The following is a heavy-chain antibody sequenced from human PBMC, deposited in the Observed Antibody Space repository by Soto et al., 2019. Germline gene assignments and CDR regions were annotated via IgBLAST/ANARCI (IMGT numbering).Heavy chain of an antibody. CDR3: ARLFGVDY. Sequence: QVQLQESGPGLVKPSQTLSLTCTVSGDSISSGGYYLTWIRQHPGKGLEWIGYFYSSGSTYYNPSLKSRVTISVDTSKNQFSLKLSSVTAADTAVYYCARLFGVDYWGQGTLVTVSS. CDR2: FYSSGST. J-gene: IGHJ4*02. CDR1: GDSISSGGYY. V-gene: IGHV4-31*03. D-gene: IGHD3-10*01.